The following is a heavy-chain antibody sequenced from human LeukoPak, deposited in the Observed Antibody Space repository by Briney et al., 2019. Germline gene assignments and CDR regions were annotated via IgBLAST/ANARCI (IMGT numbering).Heavy chain of an antibody. D-gene: IGHD5-18*01. CDR2: IYSGGST. CDR3: IYGYTLDF. J-gene: IGHJ4*02. CDR1: GFTVRSNY. Sequence: GGSLRLSCAASGFTVRSNYMNWVRQAPGKGLEGVSVIYSGGSTNYANSVKGRFTISRDNSKNTLYLHMNSLRAEDTAVYYCIYGYTLDFWGQGTLVTVSS. V-gene: IGHV3-53*01.